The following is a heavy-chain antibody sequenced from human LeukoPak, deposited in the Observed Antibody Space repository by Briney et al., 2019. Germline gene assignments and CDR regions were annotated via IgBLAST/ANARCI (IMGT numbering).Heavy chain of an antibody. V-gene: IGHV3-9*01. CDR3: AKDMGACSGVSCYSAQSYGMDV. CDR1: GFTFDDYA. CDR2: ISWNSGSI. J-gene: IGHJ6*02. Sequence: GGSLRLSCAASGFTFDDYAMHWVRQAPGNGLEWVSGISWNSGSIVYADSVKGRFTISRDNAKNSLYLQMNSLRAEDTALYYCAKDMGACSGVSCYSAQSYGMDVWGQGTTVTVSS. D-gene: IGHD2-15*01.